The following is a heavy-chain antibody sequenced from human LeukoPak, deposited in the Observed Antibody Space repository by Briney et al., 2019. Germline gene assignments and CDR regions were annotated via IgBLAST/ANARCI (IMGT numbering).Heavy chain of an antibody. V-gene: IGHV3-74*01. CDR3: ARDLAYRVVAAGREGFDY. Sequence: GGSLRLSCAASGFTFGTYWIHWVRQAPGKGLVWVSRINGDGSSTSYADSVKGRFTISRDNAKNSLYLQMNSLRAEDTAVYYCARDLAYRVVAAGREGFDYWGQGTLVTVSS. D-gene: IGHD2-15*01. J-gene: IGHJ4*02. CDR1: GFTFGTYW. CDR2: INGDGSST.